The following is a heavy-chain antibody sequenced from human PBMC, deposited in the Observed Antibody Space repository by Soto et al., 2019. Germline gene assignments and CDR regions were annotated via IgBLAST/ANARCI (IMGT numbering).Heavy chain of an antibody. J-gene: IGHJ5*02. CDR2: FYWGNT. CDR3: ARETYGDYVGYFDP. V-gene: IGHV4-59*11. Sequence: PSETLSLTCSVSGDSISSHQWSWIRQPPGKGLEWIGYFYWGNTHYNPSLKSRVIISVDRSKNQFSLKVSSVTAADTAVYYCARETYGDYVGYFDPWGQGTLVTVSS. D-gene: IGHD4-17*01. CDR1: GDSISSHQ.